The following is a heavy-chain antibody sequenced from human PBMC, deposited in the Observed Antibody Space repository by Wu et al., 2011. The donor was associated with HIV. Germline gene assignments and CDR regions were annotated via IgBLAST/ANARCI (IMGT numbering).Heavy chain of an antibody. V-gene: IGHV1-18*01. CDR1: NYTFTSYG. Sequence: QVQLVQSGAEVKKIGASLKVSCKTSNYTFTSYGISWVRQSPGQGLEWVGWSSGFNDNTKYAQKFQGRVTMTTDTSTSTAHMELRSLRSEDTAVYYCARGIRDGDEKDASDVWGQGTRVSVVF. CDR3: ARGIRDGDEKDASDV. CDR2: SSGFNDNT. D-gene: IGHD3-10*01. J-gene: IGHJ3*01.